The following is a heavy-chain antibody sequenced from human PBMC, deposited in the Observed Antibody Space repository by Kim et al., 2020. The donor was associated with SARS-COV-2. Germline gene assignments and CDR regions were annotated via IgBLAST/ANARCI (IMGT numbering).Heavy chain of an antibody. D-gene: IGHD5-18*01. J-gene: IGHJ6*02. V-gene: IGHV3-11*01. Sequence: GGSLRLSCAASGFTFSDYYMSWIRQAPGKGLEWVSYISSSGSTIYYADSVKGRFTISRDNAKNSLYLQMNSLRAEDTAVYYCARDSSYGYNYYYYYGMDVWGQGTTVTVSS. CDR1: GFTFSDYY. CDR3: ARDSSYGYNYYYYYGMDV. CDR2: ISSSGSTI.